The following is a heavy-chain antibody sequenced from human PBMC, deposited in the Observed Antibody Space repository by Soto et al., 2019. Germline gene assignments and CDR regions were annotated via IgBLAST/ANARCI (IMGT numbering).Heavy chain of an antibody. Sequence: QVQLVQSGAEVRKPGSSVKVSCKISGGTFTNYVISWLRQAPGQGLEWMGGLIPIFGAANLAQKFQGRVTITADESTSTVNMELSSLTSEDTAVYYFSRGRLYANFDPWGQGALVSVSS. D-gene: IGHD2-8*01. CDR2: LIPIFGAA. CDR1: GGTFTNYV. J-gene: IGHJ5*02. CDR3: SRGRLYANFDP. V-gene: IGHV1-69*01.